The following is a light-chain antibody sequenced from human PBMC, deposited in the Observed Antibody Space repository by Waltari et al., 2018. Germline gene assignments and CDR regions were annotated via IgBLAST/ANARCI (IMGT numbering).Light chain of an antibody. Sequence: SYELTQSPAVSVSPGQTASITCSGDGWGNEYVSWYQKRPGQSPLLVIYETTKRPSGIPERFSVSHSGHTATLTISGTQPTDEGDYYCQVWDTSAYVFGSGTKVTVL. J-gene: IGLJ1*01. V-gene: IGLV3-1*01. CDR1: GWGNEY. CDR2: ETT. CDR3: QVWDTSAYV.